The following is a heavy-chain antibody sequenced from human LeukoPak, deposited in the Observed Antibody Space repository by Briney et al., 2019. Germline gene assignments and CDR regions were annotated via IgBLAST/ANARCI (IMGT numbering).Heavy chain of an antibody. V-gene: IGHV1-18*01. CDR2: MSAYNGYT. J-gene: IGHJ4*02. Sequence: ASVKVSCKASGYTFTSYGITWVRQAPGQGLAWMGWMSAYNGYTNYAQKLQGRVTMTTDTSTSTAYMELRSLRSDDTAVYYCARDRKAGITGTTGGRDYWGQGTLVTVSS. CDR3: ARDRKAGITGTTGGRDY. CDR1: GYTFTSYG. D-gene: IGHD1-14*01.